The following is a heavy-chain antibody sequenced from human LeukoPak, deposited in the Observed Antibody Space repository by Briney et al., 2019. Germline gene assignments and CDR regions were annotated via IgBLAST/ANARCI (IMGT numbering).Heavy chain of an antibody. CDR1: GFTFSSYA. CDR3: ARDLDYDILTIPAGY. V-gene: IGHV3-30-3*01. J-gene: IGHJ4*02. Sequence: GGSLRHSCAASGFTFSSYAMHWVRQAPGKGLEWVAVISYDGSNKYYADSVKGRFTISRDNSKNTLYLQMNSLRAEDTAVYYCARDLDYDILTIPAGYWGQGTLVTVSS. CDR2: ISYDGSNK. D-gene: IGHD3-9*01.